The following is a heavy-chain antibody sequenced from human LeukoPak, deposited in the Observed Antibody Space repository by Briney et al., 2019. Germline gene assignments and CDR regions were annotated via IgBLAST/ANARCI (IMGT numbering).Heavy chain of an antibody. CDR3: AKTGGVVPAAIVEAYPYYFDY. J-gene: IGHJ4*02. CDR2: ISGSGGST. D-gene: IGHD2-2*02. V-gene: IGHV3-23*01. CDR1: GFTFSSYA. Sequence: PGGSLRLSCAASGFTFSSYAMSWVRQAPGKGLEWVSVISGSGGSTYYADSVKGRFTISRDNSKNTLYLQMNSLRAEDTAVYYCAKTGGVVPAAIVEAYPYYFDYWGQGTLVTVSS.